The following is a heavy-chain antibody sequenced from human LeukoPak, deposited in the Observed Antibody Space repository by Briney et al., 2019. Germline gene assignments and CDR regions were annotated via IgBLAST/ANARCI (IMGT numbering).Heavy chain of an antibody. Sequence: SVKVSCKASGGTFSSYAISWVRQAPGQGLEWMGGIIPIFGTANYAQKFQGRVTITADESTSTAYMELSSLRSEDTAVYYCARGGGPLLYFTAFDCWGQGTLVTVSS. J-gene: IGHJ4*02. CDR3: ARGGGPLLYFTAFDC. CDR2: IIPIFGTA. V-gene: IGHV1-69*13. CDR1: GGTFSSYA. D-gene: IGHD2-2*02.